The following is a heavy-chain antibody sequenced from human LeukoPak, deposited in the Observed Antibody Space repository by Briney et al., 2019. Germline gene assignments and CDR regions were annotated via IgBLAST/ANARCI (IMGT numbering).Heavy chain of an antibody. Sequence: FIRYDGSNKYYAGSVKGRFTISRDNSKNTLYLQMNSLRAEDTAVYYCAKVLYGDYYFDYWGQGTLVTVSS. CDR2: IRYDGSNK. D-gene: IGHD4-17*01. CDR3: AKVLYGDYYFDY. J-gene: IGHJ4*02. V-gene: IGHV3-30*02.